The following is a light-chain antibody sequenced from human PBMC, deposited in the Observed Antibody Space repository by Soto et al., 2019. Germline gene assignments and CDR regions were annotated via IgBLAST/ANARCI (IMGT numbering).Light chain of an antibody. J-gene: IGLJ1*01. V-gene: IGLV1-40*01. CDR1: SSKIGAGYD. CDR2: RNN. Sequence: QSVLTQPPSVSGAAGQRGTIFCTGSSSKIGAGYDVHWYQQLPGTAPKLLILRNNNRPSGVPDRFYGSKSCTPASLAITGLQAEHEADYYCQSYDSNSTGYVFGPGTKVTVL. CDR3: QSYDSNSTGYV.